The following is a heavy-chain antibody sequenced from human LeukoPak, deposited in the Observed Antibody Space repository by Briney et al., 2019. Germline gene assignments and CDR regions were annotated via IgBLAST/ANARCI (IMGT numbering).Heavy chain of an antibody. Sequence: PGGSLRLSCAASGFTFSSYWLSWVRQAPGKGLEWVASIKQDGGEQFYVDSVRGRFTISRDNAKNSLYLQMNSLRAEDTAVYYCARGYCSSTSCYFDYWGQGTLVTVSS. CDR3: ARGYCSSTSCYFDY. D-gene: IGHD2-2*01. J-gene: IGHJ4*02. CDR2: IKQDGGEQ. V-gene: IGHV3-7*05. CDR1: GFTFSSYW.